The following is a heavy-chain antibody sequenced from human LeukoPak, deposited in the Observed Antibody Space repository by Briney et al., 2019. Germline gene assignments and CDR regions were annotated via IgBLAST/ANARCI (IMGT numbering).Heavy chain of an antibody. CDR3: ARTSARGAQFDY. D-gene: IGHD3-10*01. CDR1: GGSISNYY. Sequence: PSETLSLTCTVSGGSISNYYWSWIRQPAGMGLEWIGRIYASGSTNYNPSLKSRVTMQVDTSNNQFSLNLSSVTAADTAVYYCARTSARGAQFDYWGQGTLVTVSS. J-gene: IGHJ4*02. V-gene: IGHV4-4*07. CDR2: IYASGST.